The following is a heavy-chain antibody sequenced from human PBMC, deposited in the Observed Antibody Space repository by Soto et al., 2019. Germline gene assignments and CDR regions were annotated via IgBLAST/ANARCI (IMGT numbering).Heavy chain of an antibody. Sequence: QITLKESGPTLVKPTQTLTLTCTFSGFSLSTSGVGVGWIRQPPGKALEWLALIYWDDDKRYSPSLKSRLTITKDTSKNQVVLTMTNMDPVDTATYYCARTYNWNYMYYFDYWGQGTLVTVSS. CDR2: IYWDDDK. CDR3: ARTYNWNYMYYFDY. CDR1: GFSLSTSGVG. D-gene: IGHD1-7*01. J-gene: IGHJ4*02. V-gene: IGHV2-5*02.